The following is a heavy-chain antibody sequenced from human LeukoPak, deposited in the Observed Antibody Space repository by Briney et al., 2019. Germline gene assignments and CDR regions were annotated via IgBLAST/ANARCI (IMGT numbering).Heavy chain of an antibody. V-gene: IGHV3-23*01. CDR2: ISGSGGST. CDR3: ARDGGSSWYFDY. D-gene: IGHD6-13*01. Sequence: GGSLRLSCAASGFTFSSYAMSWVRQAPGKGLEWVSAISGSGGSTYHADSVKGRFTISRDNSKNTLYLQMNSLRAEDTAVYYCARDGGSSWYFDYWGQGTLVTVSS. CDR1: GFTFSSYA. J-gene: IGHJ4*02.